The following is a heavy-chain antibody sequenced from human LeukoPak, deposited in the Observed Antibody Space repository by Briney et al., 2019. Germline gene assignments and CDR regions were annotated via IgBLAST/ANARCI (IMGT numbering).Heavy chain of an antibody. Sequence: SETLSLTCTVSGGSICSCYWSWIRLPAGKGLEWIGRIYTSGTTHYNPSLKSRVTMSVDTSKNQFSLKLSSVTAADTAVYYCARLSTVTTSFDYWGQGTLVTVSS. D-gene: IGHD4-17*01. V-gene: IGHV4-4*07. CDR3: ARLSTVTTSFDY. CDR2: IYTSGTT. CDR1: GGSICSCY. J-gene: IGHJ4*02.